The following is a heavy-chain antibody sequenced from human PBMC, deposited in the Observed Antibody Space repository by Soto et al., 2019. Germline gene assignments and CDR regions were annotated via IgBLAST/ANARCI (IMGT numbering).Heavy chain of an antibody. CDR3: SRGTSIPASGDY. CDR1: GYTFTNYG. Sequence: QVQLVQSGAEVKKPGASVKVSCKASGYTFTNYGINWVRQAPGQGLEWLGWVSAYNGERRYAQRVQARVIMTTDTSPTPAYMQLRSLMSDDTAVYSCSRGTSIPASGDYWGQGTLVTVSS. CDR2: VSAYNGER. D-gene: IGHD6-6*01. J-gene: IGHJ4*01. V-gene: IGHV1-18*01.